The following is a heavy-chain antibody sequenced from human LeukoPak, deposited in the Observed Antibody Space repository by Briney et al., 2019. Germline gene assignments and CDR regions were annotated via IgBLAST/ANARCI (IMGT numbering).Heavy chain of an antibody. CDR3: AKDRGRAAGPEY. V-gene: IGHV3-30*18. J-gene: IGHJ4*02. CDR1: GFTFSNYG. D-gene: IGHD6-13*01. Sequence: KPGGSLRLSCAASGFTFSNYGMHWVRQAPGKGLEWVAVISYDGSNKYHADSVKGRFTISRDNSKNTLYLQMNSLRVEDTAVYYCAKDRGRAAGPEYWGQGTLVTVSS. CDR2: ISYDGSNK.